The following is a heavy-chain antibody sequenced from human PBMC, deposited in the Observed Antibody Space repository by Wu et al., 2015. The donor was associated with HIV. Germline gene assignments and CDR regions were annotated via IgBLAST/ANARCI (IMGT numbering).Heavy chain of an antibody. J-gene: IGHJ3*01. V-gene: IGHV1-2*02. D-gene: IGHD2-2*03. CDR2: INPHSGGT. Sequence: QVQLVQSGAEVKKPGASVKVSCKASGYRFTGNTIHWVRQAPGQGLEWVGWINPHSGGTNYAHKFQGRVTLTTDTSISIAYMEVGRRRSDDTAVYYCAREVGYAHDGTGYLRAFDLWGHGTMVTVSS. CDR1: GYRFTGNT. CDR3: AREVGYAHDGTGYLRAFDL.